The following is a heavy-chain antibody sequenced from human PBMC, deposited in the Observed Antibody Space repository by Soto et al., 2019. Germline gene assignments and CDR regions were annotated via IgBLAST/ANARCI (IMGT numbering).Heavy chain of an antibody. J-gene: IGHJ4*01. Sequence: EVQLVESGGGLVQPGGSLRLSCAVSGFTFNRHWMSWVRQTPGKGLEWVASIKEDGSEKSYVDSVKGRFTISRDNAKNSLFLQMNSLRVEDTAVYYCVRTGWNPPDY. CDR1: GFTFNRHW. CDR2: IKEDGSEK. V-gene: IGHV3-7*01. CDR3: VRTGWNPPDY. D-gene: IGHD1-1*01.